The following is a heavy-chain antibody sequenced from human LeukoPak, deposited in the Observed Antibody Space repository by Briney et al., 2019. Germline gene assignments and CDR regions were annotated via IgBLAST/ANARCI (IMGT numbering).Heavy chain of an antibody. CDR1: GFTFSTYS. Sequence: GGSLRLSCAASGFTFSTYSMNWVRQAPGKGLEWVSSISSSTRYIYYADSVKGRFTISRDNAKNSLYLQMNSLRAEDTAVYYCATKNSGSHDYWGQGTLVTVSS. CDR3: ATKNSGSHDY. V-gene: IGHV3-21*01. D-gene: IGHD1-26*01. CDR2: ISSSTRYI. J-gene: IGHJ4*02.